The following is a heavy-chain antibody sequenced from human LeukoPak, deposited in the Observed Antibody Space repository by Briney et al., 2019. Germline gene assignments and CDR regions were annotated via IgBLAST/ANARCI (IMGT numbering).Heavy chain of an antibody. J-gene: IGHJ4*02. Sequence: SETLSLTGTVSGGSIRSSYYYWGWIRQPPEKGLEWIGSIYDSGSTYYNPSLKSRVTISVDTSKNQFSLKLNSVTAADTAVYYCARQGPNLTVIVATAVVYWGQGTLVTVSS. V-gene: IGHV4-39*01. D-gene: IGHD2/OR15-2a*01. CDR3: ARQGPNLTVIVATAVVY. CDR1: GGSIRSSYYY. CDR2: IYDSGST.